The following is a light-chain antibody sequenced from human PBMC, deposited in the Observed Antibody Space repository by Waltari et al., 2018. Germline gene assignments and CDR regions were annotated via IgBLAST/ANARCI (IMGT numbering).Light chain of an antibody. CDR1: SSDVGGYNY. CDR3: SSYTSSTTLV. J-gene: IGLJ3*02. CDR2: DVS. Sequence: QSALTQPASVSGSPGQSITISCTGTSSDVGGYNYVSWYQQHPGKVPKLMIFDVSNRPSGVSDRFSGSKSGNTASLTISGRQGEDEADYYCSSYTSSTTLVFGGGTKLTVL. V-gene: IGLV2-14*03.